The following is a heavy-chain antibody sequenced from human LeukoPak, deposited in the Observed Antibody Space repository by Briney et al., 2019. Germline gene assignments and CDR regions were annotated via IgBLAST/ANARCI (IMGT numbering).Heavy chain of an antibody. Sequence: ASVKVSCKASDYTFSSYDITWVRQAPGQGLEWVGWISAYNGNTNSAQNLQGRVTMTTDTSTSTAYMELRSLRSDDTAVYYCARGSGSGSTGLDYWGQGTLVTVSS. CDR3: ARGSGSGSTGLDY. D-gene: IGHD3-10*01. CDR2: ISAYNGNT. V-gene: IGHV1-18*01. CDR1: DYTFSSYD. J-gene: IGHJ4*02.